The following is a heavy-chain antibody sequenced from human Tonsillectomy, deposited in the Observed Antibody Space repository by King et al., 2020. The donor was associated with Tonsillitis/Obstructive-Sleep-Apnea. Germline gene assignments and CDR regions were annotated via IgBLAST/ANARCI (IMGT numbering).Heavy chain of an antibody. D-gene: IGHD2-2*01. CDR1: RFTFSSYE. CDR2: ISSSGSTI. Sequence: VQLVESGGGLVQPGGSLRLSCAASRFTFSSYEMNWVRQAPGKGLEWVSYISSSGSTIYYADSVKGRFTISRDNAKNSLYLQMNSLRAEDTAVYYCARVWGYCSSTSCRASDAFDIWGQGTMVTVSS. CDR3: ARVWGYCSSTSCRASDAFDI. J-gene: IGHJ3*02. V-gene: IGHV3-48*03.